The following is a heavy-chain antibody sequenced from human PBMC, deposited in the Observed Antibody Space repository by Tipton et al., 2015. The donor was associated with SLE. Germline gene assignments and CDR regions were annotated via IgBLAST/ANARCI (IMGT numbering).Heavy chain of an antibody. CDR3: ATDILSGLFDI. D-gene: IGHD2/OR15-2a*01. CDR2: INPKSGVI. Sequence: QLVQSGAEVKKPGASVKVSCKASGYIFTGSYLYWVRQAPGQGLEWMGRINPKSGVINYAQKFQGRVTMTRDTSIATAYMELARLRSDDTALYYCATDILSGLFDIWGQGTAVTVSS. CDR1: GYIFTGSY. V-gene: IGHV1-2*06. J-gene: IGHJ3*02.